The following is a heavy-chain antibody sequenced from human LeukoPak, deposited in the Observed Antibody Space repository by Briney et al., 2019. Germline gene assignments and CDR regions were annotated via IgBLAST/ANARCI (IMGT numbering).Heavy chain of an antibody. D-gene: IGHD3-22*01. CDR1: GYTFTNYG. Sequence: GASVKVSCKASGYTFTNYGVSWVRQAPGQGLEWMGWISAYSGVTKYSLKIQERVTMTTDTSTSTAYMELRSLRSDDTAVYYCARGYDISGYYYGGYWGQGTLVTVSS. J-gene: IGHJ4*02. CDR3: ARGYDISGYYYGGY. CDR2: ISAYSGVT. V-gene: IGHV1-18*01.